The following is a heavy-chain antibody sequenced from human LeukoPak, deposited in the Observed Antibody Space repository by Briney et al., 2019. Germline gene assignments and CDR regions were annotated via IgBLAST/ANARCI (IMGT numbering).Heavy chain of an antibody. CDR3: ARVPTGYDSCGYRYYFDY. Sequence: ASVKVSCKASGYTFTGYYMHWVRQTPGQGLEWMGWINPNSGGTNYAQKFQGRVTMTRDTSISTAYMELSRLRSDDTAVYYCARVPTGYDSCGYRYYFDYWGQGTLVTVSS. CDR2: INPNSGGT. CDR1: GYTFTGYY. D-gene: IGHD3-22*01. V-gene: IGHV1-2*02. J-gene: IGHJ4*02.